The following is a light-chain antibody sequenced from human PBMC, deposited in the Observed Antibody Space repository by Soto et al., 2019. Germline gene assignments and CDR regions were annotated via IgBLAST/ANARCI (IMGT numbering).Light chain of an antibody. Sequence: EIVMTQSPATLSVSPGERATLSCRASQSVSSNLAWYQQKPGQAPRLLIYGASTRATGIPARFSGSGSGTEFTLTICCLQSEDFAVYYSQQYNNWPWTFGQGTKV. CDR3: QQYNNWPWT. CDR1: QSVSSN. J-gene: IGKJ1*01. CDR2: GAS. V-gene: IGKV3-15*01.